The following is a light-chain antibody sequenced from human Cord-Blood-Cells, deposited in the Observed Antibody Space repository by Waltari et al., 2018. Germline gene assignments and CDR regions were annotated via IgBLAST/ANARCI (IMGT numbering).Light chain of an antibody. CDR3: CSYAGSYTWV. V-gene: IGLV2-11*01. J-gene: IGLJ3*02. Sequence: QSALTQPRSVSGSPGQSVTISCPGTSSDVGGYNYVSWYQQPPGKAPKLMIYDVSKRPSGVPDRCSGSKSGNTASLTISGLQAEDEADYYCCSYAGSYTWVFGGGTKLTVL. CDR1: SSDVGGYNY. CDR2: DVS.